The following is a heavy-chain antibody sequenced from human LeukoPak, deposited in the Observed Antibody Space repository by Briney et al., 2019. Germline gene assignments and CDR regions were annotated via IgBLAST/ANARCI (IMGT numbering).Heavy chain of an antibody. CDR1: GGSISSYY. V-gene: IGHV4-59*01. CDR2: IYYSGST. D-gene: IGHD3-22*01. Sequence: PSETLSLTCTVSGGSISSYYWSWIRQPPGKGLEWIGYIYYSGSTSYNPSLKSRVTISVDTSKNQFSLKLSSVTAADTAVYYCARDTYYDSSGYYSQFDYWGQGTLVTVSS. J-gene: IGHJ4*02. CDR3: ARDTYYDSSGYYSQFDY.